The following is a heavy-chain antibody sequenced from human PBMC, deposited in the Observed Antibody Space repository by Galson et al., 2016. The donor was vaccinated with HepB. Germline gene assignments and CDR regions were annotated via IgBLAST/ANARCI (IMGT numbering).Heavy chain of an antibody. D-gene: IGHD1-7*01. CDR2: VYHSGTT. V-gene: IGHV4-39*01. Sequence: SETLSLTCSVSGNSISATTHYWGWIRQPPGGGLEWIASVYHSGTTYYNPAVESRLTISVDTSKNQFFLQLTSVTAADMAVYYCPALPGGNYDYEYWGQGILVTVSS. CDR3: PALPGGNYDYEY. CDR1: GNSISATTHY. J-gene: IGHJ4*02.